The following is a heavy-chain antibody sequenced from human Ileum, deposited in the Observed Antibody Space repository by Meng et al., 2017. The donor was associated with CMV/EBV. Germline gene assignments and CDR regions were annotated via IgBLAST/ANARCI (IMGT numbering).Heavy chain of an antibody. Sequence: QVPLKLGGPGLCKPSETLSLTGAAAGEPLNGFFCSWIRQPSGRGLEWIGEVNNRGRTNYNPSLKSRLTISIDTSKRQLSLMVTSVTAADSAIYYCASGRLQFTPSALQHWGPGTLVTVSS. V-gene: IGHV4-34*02. D-gene: IGHD5-24*01. CDR1: GEPLNGFF. CDR2: VNNRGRT. J-gene: IGHJ1*01. CDR3: ASGRLQFTPSALQH.